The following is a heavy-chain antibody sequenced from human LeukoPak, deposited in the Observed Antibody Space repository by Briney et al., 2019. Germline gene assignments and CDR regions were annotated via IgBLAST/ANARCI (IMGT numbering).Heavy chain of an antibody. Sequence: SETLSLTYTVSAGCLSNGNYYWSWLRQPPGKALEWIGYIYFTGTTYYIPSLEGRVTISVDTSKNQCSVKLNSVTVADTAVYYCARSQIYYGSGDYWSAGTQVTVSS. CDR1: AGCLSNGNYY. D-gene: IGHD3-10*01. CDR2: IYFTGTT. CDR3: ARSQIYYGSGDY. V-gene: IGHV4-61*01. J-gene: IGHJ4*02.